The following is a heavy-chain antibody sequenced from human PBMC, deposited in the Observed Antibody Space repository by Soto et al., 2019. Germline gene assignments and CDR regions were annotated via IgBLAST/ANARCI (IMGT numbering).Heavy chain of an antibody. D-gene: IGHD3-10*01. J-gene: IGHJ4*02. CDR1: GFSLDTSGAS. Sequence: QITLKESGPPLVKPTQTLTLTCTFSGFSLDTSGASVGWIRQPPGQGLESLSVIYWDDDKRSSPSLRSRLTITKDTSKNQVVLRMTNMDPAATATYYWAHRDRASGGLFDYWGQGTLVTVYS. V-gene: IGHV2-5*02. CDR3: AHRDRASGGLFDY. CDR2: IYWDDDK.